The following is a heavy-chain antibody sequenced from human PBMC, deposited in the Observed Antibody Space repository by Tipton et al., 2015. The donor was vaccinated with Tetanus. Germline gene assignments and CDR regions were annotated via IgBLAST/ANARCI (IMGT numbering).Heavy chain of an antibody. D-gene: IGHD1-14*01. V-gene: IGHV1-69*01. CDR1: GGTFTNYA. J-gene: IGHJ4*02. CDR3: ARAPNRISWAYDY. CDR2: ITPIFGTT. Sequence: QLVQSGAEMKKPGSSVKVSCKASGGTFTNYALSWVRQAPGQGLEWVGGITPIFGTTNSAPKFQGRVTITADESTNTAYMELSSLRSEDPAVYYCARAPNRISWAYDYWGQGTQITVSS.